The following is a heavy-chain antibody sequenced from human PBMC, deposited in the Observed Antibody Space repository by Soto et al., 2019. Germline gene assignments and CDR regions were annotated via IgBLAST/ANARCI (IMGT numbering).Heavy chain of an antibody. J-gene: IGHJ3*02. CDR2: IWYDGSNK. CDR3: ARAGYYDSSGSDAFDI. CDR1: GFTFSSYG. V-gene: IGHV3-33*01. Sequence: AGGSLRLSCAASGFTFSSYGMHWVRQAPGKGLEWVAVIWYDGSNKYYADSVKGRFTISRDNSKNTLYLQMNSLRAEDTAVYYCARAGYYDSSGSDAFDIWGQGTMVTVS. D-gene: IGHD3-22*01.